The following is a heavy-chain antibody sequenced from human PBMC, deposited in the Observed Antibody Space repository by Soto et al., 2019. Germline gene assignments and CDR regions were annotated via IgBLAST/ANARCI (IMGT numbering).Heavy chain of an antibody. J-gene: IGHJ2*01. Sequence: QITLKESGPPLVKPTQTLTLTCTFSGFSLSTSGVGVGWIRQPPGKALEWLALIYWDDDKRYSPSLKSRLTITKDTSKNQVVLTMTNMDPVDTATYYCAHSREYYYDSSGYYRTTRYFDLWGRGTLVTVSS. D-gene: IGHD3-22*01. CDR1: GFSLSTSGVG. V-gene: IGHV2-5*02. CDR2: IYWDDDK. CDR3: AHSREYYYDSSGYYRTTRYFDL.